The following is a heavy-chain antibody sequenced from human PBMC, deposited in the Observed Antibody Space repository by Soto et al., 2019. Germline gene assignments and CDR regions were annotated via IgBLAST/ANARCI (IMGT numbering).Heavy chain of an antibody. J-gene: IGHJ3*02. CDR3: AGVARDSSDAFDI. CDR2: IYYSGSA. Sequence: PSETLSLTCTVSGGSISSGDYYWSWIRQPPGKGLEWIGYIYYSGSAHYNPSLKSRVTISVDMSKNQFSLKLSSVTAADTAVYYCAGVARDSSDAFDIWGQGTMVTVSS. CDR1: GGSISSGDYY. D-gene: IGHD3-22*01. V-gene: IGHV4-30-4*01.